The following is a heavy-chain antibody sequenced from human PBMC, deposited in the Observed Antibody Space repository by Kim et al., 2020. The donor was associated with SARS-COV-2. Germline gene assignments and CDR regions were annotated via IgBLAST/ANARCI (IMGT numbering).Heavy chain of an antibody. CDR2: IYSGGST. D-gene: IGHD3-10*01. CDR3: ARAIWFGDAFDI. J-gene: IGHJ3*02. V-gene: IGHV3-53*04. CDR1: GLTVSSSY. Sequence: GGSLRLSCAASGLTVSSSYMNWVRQAPGKGLEWVSVIYSGGSTYYADSVKGRVTISRHNSKNTLYLQMNSLRAEDTAVYYCARAIWFGDAFDIWGQGTMVTVSS.